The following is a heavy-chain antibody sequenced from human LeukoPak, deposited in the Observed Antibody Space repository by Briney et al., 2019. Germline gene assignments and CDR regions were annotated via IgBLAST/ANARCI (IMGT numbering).Heavy chain of an antibody. D-gene: IGHD3-22*01. V-gene: IGHV3-21*01. J-gene: IGHJ2*01. CDR2: ISSSSSYI. CDR3: AGHYDSSGSDWYFDL. CDR1: GFTFSSYS. Sequence: GGSLRLSCAASGFTFSSYSMTWVRQAPGKGLEWVSSISSSSSYIYYADSVKGRFTISRDNAKNSLYLQMNSLRAEDTAVYYCAGHYDSSGSDWYFDLWGRGTLVTVSS.